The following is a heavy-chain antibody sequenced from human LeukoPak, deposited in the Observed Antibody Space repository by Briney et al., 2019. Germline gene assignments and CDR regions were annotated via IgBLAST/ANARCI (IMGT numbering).Heavy chain of an antibody. CDR2: TKHDGST. D-gene: IGHD5-24*01. CDR1: GGSFSGDF. CDR3: ARVDGYNGYYYYMDV. V-gene: IGHV4-34*01. J-gene: IGHJ6*03. Sequence: SETLSLTCAVYGGSFSGDFWGWLRQFPGKGLEWIGETKHDGSTTYNPSLESRVTMSLDTSTNQISLEMTSVTAADTAIYYCARVDGYNGYYYYMDVWGKGTTVTVSS.